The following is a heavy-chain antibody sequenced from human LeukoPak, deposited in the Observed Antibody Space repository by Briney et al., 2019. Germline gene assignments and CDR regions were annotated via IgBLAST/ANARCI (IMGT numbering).Heavy chain of an antibody. CDR2: IYYSGST. Sequence: SETLSLTCTVSGGSISSSSYYWGWIRQPPGKGLEWIGSIYYSGSTYYNPSLKSRVTISVDTSKNQFSLKLSSVTAADTAVYYCAVVRGVTLYYFDYWGQGTLVTVSS. V-gene: IGHV4-39*01. J-gene: IGHJ4*02. CDR3: AVVRGVTLYYFDY. D-gene: IGHD3-10*01. CDR1: GGSISSSSYY.